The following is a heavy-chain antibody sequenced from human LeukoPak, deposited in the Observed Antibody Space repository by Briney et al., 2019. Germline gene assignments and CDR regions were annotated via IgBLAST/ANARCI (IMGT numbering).Heavy chain of an antibody. CDR3: ARAKINLRYFDY. Sequence: GGSLRLSCAASGFTFSSYAMHWVRQAPGKGLEWVAVISYDGSNKYYADSVKGRFTISRDNSKNSLYLQMNSLRDEDTAVYYCARAKINLRYFDYWGQGTLVTVSS. V-gene: IGHV3-30-3*01. CDR1: GFTFSSYA. CDR2: ISYDGSNK. J-gene: IGHJ4*02.